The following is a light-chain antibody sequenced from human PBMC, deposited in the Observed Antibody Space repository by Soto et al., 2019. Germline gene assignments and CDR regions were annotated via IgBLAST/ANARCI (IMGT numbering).Light chain of an antibody. Sequence: EIVLTQSPGTLSLSPGERATLSCRASQSVSSSYLGWYQQKPGQAPRLLIYGASSRATGIPDRFSGSGSGTDFTLTISSLQSEDFAVYYCQQYDNWPWTFGQGTKVDIK. CDR1: QSVSSSY. V-gene: IGKV3-20*01. CDR3: QQYDNWPWT. CDR2: GAS. J-gene: IGKJ1*01.